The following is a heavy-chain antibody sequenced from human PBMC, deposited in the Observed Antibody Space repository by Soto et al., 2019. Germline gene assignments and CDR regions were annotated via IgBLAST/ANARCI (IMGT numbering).Heavy chain of an antibody. V-gene: IGHV5-10-1*01. Sequence: GESLKISCKGSGYRFTSYWITWVRQMPGKGLEWMGRIDPSDSYINYSPSFQGHVTISADKSINTAYLQWSSLKASDTAIYYCARTAAAGKYYYGVDVWGQGTTVTVSS. J-gene: IGHJ6*02. CDR3: ARTAAAGKYYYGVDV. CDR1: GYRFTSYW. D-gene: IGHD6-13*01. CDR2: IDPSDSYI.